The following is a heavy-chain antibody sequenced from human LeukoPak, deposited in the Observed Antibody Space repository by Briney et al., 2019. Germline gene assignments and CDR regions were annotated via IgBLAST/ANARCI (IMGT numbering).Heavy chain of an antibody. D-gene: IGHD3/OR15-3a*01. Sequence: TGGSLKFSWAASGFTVSSTKMSWVRQAPGMGLEWVSVIYSGGTTYYADSVKGRFTISRDNSKNMLYLQMNSLRAEDTAVYYCAREPGTDYRKYYFDYWGQGTLVTVSS. CDR1: GFTVSSTK. CDR2: IYSGGTT. V-gene: IGHV3-53*01. CDR3: AREPGTDYRKYYFDY. J-gene: IGHJ4*02.